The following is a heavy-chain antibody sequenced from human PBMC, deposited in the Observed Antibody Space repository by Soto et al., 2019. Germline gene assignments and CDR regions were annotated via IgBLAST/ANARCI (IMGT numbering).Heavy chain of an antibody. J-gene: IGHJ4*02. CDR3: ARLLTY. CDR1: GGSINSSDYY. D-gene: IGHD7-27*01. CDR2: VFYGGNT. V-gene: IGHV4-39*01. Sequence: QLQLQESGPGLVKPSETLSLTCTVSGGSINSSDYYWGWIRQPPGKGLEWIGSVFYGGNTYYNPSPKSRVSISVDTSQNQFSLNLSSVTAADTAVYYCARLLTYWGQGTLVTVSS.